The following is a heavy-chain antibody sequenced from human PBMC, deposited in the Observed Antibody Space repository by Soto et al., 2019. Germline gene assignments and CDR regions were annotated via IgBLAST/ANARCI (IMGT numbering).Heavy chain of an antibody. CDR1: GYTFNAFY. CDR3: ASVALGYDYADV. Sequence: ASVKVSCKAFGYTFNAFYMHWVRQAPGQGLEWMGVINPSGDGTSYAQKFQGRVTMTRDTSMSTVYMELSSLRSEDTAVYYCASVALGYDYADVWGQGTTVTVSS. V-gene: IGHV1-46*02. J-gene: IGHJ6*02. D-gene: IGHD4-17*01. CDR2: INPSGDGT.